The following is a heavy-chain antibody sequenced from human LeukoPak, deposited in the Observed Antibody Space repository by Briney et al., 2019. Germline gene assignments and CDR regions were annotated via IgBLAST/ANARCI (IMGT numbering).Heavy chain of an antibody. D-gene: IGHD6-19*01. CDR1: GFAFRRYW. V-gene: IGHV3-7*03. CDR2: IRHDGRDI. J-gene: IGHJ4*02. Sequence: GGSLRLSRAASGFAFRRYWMTWVRQAPGKGLGWVVNIRHDGRDIKYEDSVKGRFTISRDNARNSLSLQMSSLRAEDTAIYYCAKPPLHYDDGWYTYYFDFWGQGTLVTVSS. CDR3: AKPPLHYDDGWYTYYFDF.